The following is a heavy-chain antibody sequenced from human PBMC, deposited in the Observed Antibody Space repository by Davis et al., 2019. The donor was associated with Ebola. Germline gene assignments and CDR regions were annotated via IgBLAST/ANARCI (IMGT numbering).Heavy chain of an antibody. CDR1: GDTFSSFA. CDR2: IIPIVGPT. CDR3: ATMTSDRGFDF. Sequence: SVKVSCKASGDTFSSFAVNWVRQAPGQGLEWMGGIIPIVGPTNYAQRFEGRVTISADESTSTASMEMRSLRSDDTAIYYCATMTSDRGFDFWGQGTLVTVSS. J-gene: IGHJ4*02. V-gene: IGHV1-69*13. D-gene: IGHD3-22*01.